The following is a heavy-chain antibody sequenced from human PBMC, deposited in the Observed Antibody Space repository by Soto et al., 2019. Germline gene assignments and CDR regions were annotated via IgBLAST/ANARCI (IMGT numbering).Heavy chain of an antibody. CDR3: VSDTTGCIPDGY. Sequence: GGSLRLSCAASGFTFSNYWMHWVRQVPGKGLVWVSRIGRDGTGAGYADSVKGRFTISRDNAKNTLYLEMNSLRVDDTAVYYCVSDTTGCIPDGYSGQGNFVTVSS. CDR1: GFTFSNYW. J-gene: IGHJ4*02. D-gene: IGHD6-19*01. V-gene: IGHV3-74*01. CDR2: IGRDGTGA.